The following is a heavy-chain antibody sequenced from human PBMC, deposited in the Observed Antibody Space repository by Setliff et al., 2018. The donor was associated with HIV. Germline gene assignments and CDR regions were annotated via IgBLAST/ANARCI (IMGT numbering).Heavy chain of an antibody. CDR2: IIPIFGTA. CDR1: GGTFSSYA. Sequence: ASVKVSCKASGGTFSSYAISWVRQAPGQGLEWMGGIIPIFGTANYAQKFQGRVTITTDESTSTAYMELSSLRSEDTAVYYCARCRGTRYFDWLPMDVWGQGTTGTVSS. J-gene: IGHJ6*02. V-gene: IGHV1-69*05. CDR3: ARCRGTRYFDWLPMDV. D-gene: IGHD3-9*01.